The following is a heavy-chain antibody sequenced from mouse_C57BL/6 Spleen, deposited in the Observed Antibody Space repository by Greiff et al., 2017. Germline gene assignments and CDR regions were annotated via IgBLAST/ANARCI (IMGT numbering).Heavy chain of an antibody. CDR2: IDPDTGGT. CDR3: TREGVCYYFDY. V-gene: IGHV1-15*01. Sequence: QVQLQQPGAELVRPGASVTLSCKASGYTFTDYEMHWVKQTPVHGLEWIGAIDPDTGGTAYNQKFKGKARLTADKSSSTAYMELRSLTSEDSAVYYWTREGVCYYFDYWGQGTTLTVSS. CDR1: GYTFTDYE. J-gene: IGHJ2*01. D-gene: IGHD6-1*01.